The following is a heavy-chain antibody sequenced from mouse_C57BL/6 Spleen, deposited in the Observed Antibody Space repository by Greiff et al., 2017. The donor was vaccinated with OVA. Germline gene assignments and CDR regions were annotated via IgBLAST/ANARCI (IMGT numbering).Heavy chain of an antibody. J-gene: IGHJ4*01. V-gene: IGHV1-81*01. CDR3: ARYDYDYYYYAMDY. Sequence: VQLQQSGAELARPGASVKLSCKASGYTFTSYGISWVKQRTGQGLEWIGEIYPRSGNTYYNEKFKGKATLTADKSSSTAYMELRSLTSEDSAVDFCARYDYDYYYYAMDYWGQGTSVTVSS. CDR1: GYTFTSYG. D-gene: IGHD2-4*01. CDR2: IYPRSGNT.